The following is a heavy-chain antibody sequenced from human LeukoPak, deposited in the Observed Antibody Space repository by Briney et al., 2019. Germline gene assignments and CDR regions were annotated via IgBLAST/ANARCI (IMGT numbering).Heavy chain of an antibody. Sequence: GGSLRLSCAASGFTFKNYWMGWVRQTPGKGLEWVANIKQDGSEEYYVDSVKGRFTISRDNAKNSLLLQMDSLRAEDTAVYYCTRAWSRSSSWYDYWGQGTLVTVSS. J-gene: IGHJ4*02. CDR3: TRAWSRSSSWYDY. CDR2: IKQDGSEE. CDR1: GFTFKNYW. V-gene: IGHV3-7*01. D-gene: IGHD6-13*01.